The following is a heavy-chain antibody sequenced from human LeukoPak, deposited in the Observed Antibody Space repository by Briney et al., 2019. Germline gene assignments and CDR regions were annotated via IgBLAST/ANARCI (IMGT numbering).Heavy chain of an antibody. CDR3: TRDGSGWSVY. Sequence: PGGSLTLSCAASGFDFSTSWMGWVRQAPGKGLEWVINISPDGNERYSVDSVKGRFTISRDNAVNSLYLQMKGLEVEDTAMYYCTRDGSGWSVYWGQGALVTVSS. CDR2: ISPDGNER. V-gene: IGHV3-7*01. J-gene: IGHJ4*02. CDR1: GFDFSTSW. D-gene: IGHD6-19*01.